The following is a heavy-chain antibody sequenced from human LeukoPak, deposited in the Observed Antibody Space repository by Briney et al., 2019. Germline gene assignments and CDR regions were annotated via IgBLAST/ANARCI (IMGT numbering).Heavy chain of an antibody. CDR2: IFYSGST. J-gene: IGHJ4*02. CDR1: GGSIRSYY. V-gene: IGHV4-59*01. CDR3: ARFNMIRGVVDY. D-gene: IGHD3-10*01. Sequence: SETLFLTCTVSGGSIRSYYWSWIRQPPGKGLEWIGYIFYSGSTDYSPSLNSRATISVDTSKNHFSLKLSSVTAADTAVYYCARFNMIRGVVDYWGQGTLVTVSS.